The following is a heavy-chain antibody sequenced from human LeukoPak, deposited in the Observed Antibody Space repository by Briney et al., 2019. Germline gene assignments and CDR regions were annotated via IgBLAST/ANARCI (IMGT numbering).Heavy chain of an antibody. J-gene: IGHJ4*02. CDR1: GFTFSSYS. V-gene: IGHV3-48*02. Sequence: GGSLRLSRAASGFTFSSYSLNWVRQAPGKGLEWVSYIGTSTSYIHYAESVKGRFTMSRDNAKNSLYLQMNSLRDEDMAVYYCARDHDYAFDYWGQGTLVTVSS. D-gene: IGHD4-17*01. CDR3: ARDHDYAFDY. CDR2: IGTSTSYI.